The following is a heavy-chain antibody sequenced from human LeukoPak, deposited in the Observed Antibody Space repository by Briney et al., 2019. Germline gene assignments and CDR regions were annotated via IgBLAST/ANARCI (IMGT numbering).Heavy chain of an antibody. V-gene: IGHV4-31*03. J-gene: IGHJ3*02. CDR3: ARDRFDYGGRKAFDI. CDR1: GGSISSGGYF. D-gene: IGHD4-23*01. Sequence: SQTLSLTCTVSGGSISSGGYFWSWIRQHPGKGLEWIGYIYYSGTTYYNPSLKSRVTISVDTSKNQFSLKLSSVTAADTATYYCARDRFDYGGRKAFDIWGQGTMVTVSS. CDR2: IYYSGTT.